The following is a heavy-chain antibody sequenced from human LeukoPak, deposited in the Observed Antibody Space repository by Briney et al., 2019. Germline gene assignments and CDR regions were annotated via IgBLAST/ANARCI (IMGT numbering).Heavy chain of an antibody. J-gene: IGHJ3*02. CDR3: ARARRDQDAFDI. V-gene: IGHV1-8*01. CDR2: MNPNSGNT. Sequence: ASVKVSCKASGYTFTSYDINWVRQATGQGLEWMGWMNPNSGNTGYAQKFLGRVTMTRNTSISTAYMELSSLRSEDTAVYYCARARRDQDAFDIWGQGTMVTVSS. CDR1: GYTFTSYD.